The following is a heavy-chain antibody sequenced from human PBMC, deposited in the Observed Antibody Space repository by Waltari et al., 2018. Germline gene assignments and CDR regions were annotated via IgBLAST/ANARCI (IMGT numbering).Heavy chain of an antibody. CDR1: GGSINTYY. Sequence: QVQLQESGPGLVKASETLSLTCTVSGGSINTYYWSWIRQPPGKGLEWIRFIYYSGSTNYNPSLKSRVTISIDTSKNQFSLKVSSVTAADTAVYYCARALYSNYYRGYGMDVWGQGTTVTVSS. V-gene: IGHV4-59*01. CDR3: ARALYSNYYRGYGMDV. CDR2: IYYSGST. J-gene: IGHJ6*02. D-gene: IGHD4-4*01.